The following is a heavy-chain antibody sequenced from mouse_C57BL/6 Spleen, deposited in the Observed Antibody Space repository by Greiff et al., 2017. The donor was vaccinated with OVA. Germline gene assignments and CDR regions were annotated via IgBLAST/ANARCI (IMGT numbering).Heavy chain of an antibody. CDR2: ISSGSSTI. CDR3: ARGGSSYAHYYAMDY. V-gene: IGHV5-17*01. D-gene: IGHD1-1*01. CDR1: GFTFSDYG. Sequence: DVKLVESGGGLVKPGGSLKLSCAASGFTFSDYGMHWVRQAPEKGLEWVAYISSGSSTIYYADTVKGRFTISRDNAKNTLFLQMTSLRSEDTAMYYCARGGSSYAHYYAMDYWGQGTSVTVSS. J-gene: IGHJ4*01.